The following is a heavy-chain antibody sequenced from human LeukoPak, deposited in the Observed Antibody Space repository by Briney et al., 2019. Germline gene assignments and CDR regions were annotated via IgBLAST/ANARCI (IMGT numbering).Heavy chain of an antibody. V-gene: IGHV4-31*03. CDR3: ARTAGWSYGFDY. CDR1: GGSISTGGYY. J-gene: IGHJ4*02. D-gene: IGHD3-16*01. CDR2: IYNSGTT. Sequence: PSQTLSLTCTVSGGSISTGGYYWTSIRQHPGNGLEWIGYIYNSGTTYYNPPLESRVTISGETSKNQFSLKLNSVTAADTAVYYCARTAGWSYGFDYWGQGTLVTVSS.